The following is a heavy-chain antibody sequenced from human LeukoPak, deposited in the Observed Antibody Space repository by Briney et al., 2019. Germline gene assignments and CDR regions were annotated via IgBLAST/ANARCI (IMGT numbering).Heavy chain of an antibody. D-gene: IGHD3-9*01. Sequence: ASVKVSCKASGYTFTSYDINWVRQATGQGLEWMGWMNPNSGNTGYAQKFQGRVTMTRNTSISTAYMELSSLRSEDTAVYYCARDYDILTGSDYWGQGTLVTVSS. V-gene: IGHV1-8*01. CDR1: GYTFTSYD. CDR3: ARDYDILTGSDY. J-gene: IGHJ4*02. CDR2: MNPNSGNT.